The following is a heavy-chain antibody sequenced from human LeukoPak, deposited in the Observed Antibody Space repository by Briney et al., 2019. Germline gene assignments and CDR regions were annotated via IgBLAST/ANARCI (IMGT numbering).Heavy chain of an antibody. D-gene: IGHD4-17*01. J-gene: IGHJ6*03. Sequence: GGSLRLSCAASRFTVSHYWVHWVRQAPGKGLVWVSRINSDGSNRDYADSVKGRFTISRGNAKKTLYLQMNSLRAEDTAVYYCSVTTYYYYMDVWGKGTTVTVSS. V-gene: IGHV3-74*01. CDR1: RFTVSHYW. CDR3: SVTTYYYYMDV. CDR2: INSDGSNR.